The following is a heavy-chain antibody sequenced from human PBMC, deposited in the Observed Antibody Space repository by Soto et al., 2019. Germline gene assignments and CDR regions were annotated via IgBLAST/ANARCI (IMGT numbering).Heavy chain of an antibody. CDR3: AKDRSGWYVFDY. CDR1: GFTFSSYA. D-gene: IGHD6-19*01. Sequence: EVQLLESGGGLVQPGGSLRLSCAASGFTFSSYAMSWVRQAPGKGLAWVSAISGSGGSTYYADSVKGRFTISRDNSKNTLYLQMNSLRAEDTAVYYCAKDRSGWYVFDYWGQGTLVTVSS. V-gene: IGHV3-23*01. J-gene: IGHJ4*02. CDR2: ISGSGGST.